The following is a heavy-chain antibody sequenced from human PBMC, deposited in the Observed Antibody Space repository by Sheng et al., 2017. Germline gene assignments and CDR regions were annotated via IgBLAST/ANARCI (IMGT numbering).Heavy chain of an antibody. V-gene: IGHV4-30-4*08. CDR1: GGSISSGDYY. J-gene: IGHJ6*03. Sequence: QVQLQESGPGLVKPSQTLSLTCTVSGGSISSGDYYWSWIRQPPGKGLEWIGLRSFTSGSTYYNPSLKSRITMSVDTSKNQFSLNLSSVTAADTDVYFCARGDDYYYYMDVWGKGPRSPSP. CDR2: SFTSGST. CDR3: ARGDDYYYYMDV.